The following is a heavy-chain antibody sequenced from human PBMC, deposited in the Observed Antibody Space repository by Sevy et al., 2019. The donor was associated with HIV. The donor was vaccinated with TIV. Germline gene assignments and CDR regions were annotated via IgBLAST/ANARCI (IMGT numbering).Heavy chain of an antibody. CDR1: GFIFSNYD. J-gene: IGHJ3*02. D-gene: IGHD3-10*01. CDR2: IGTLADT. Sequence: GGSLRLSCVGSGFIFSNYDMHWVRQRTGKGLEWVASIGTLADTFYPDSVKGGLTISRENAKNSLLFQLNDLRVGDTAVYFCTRHGILPYGSGKAFDIWGRGTTVTVSS. CDR3: TRHGILPYGSGKAFDI. V-gene: IGHV3-13*01.